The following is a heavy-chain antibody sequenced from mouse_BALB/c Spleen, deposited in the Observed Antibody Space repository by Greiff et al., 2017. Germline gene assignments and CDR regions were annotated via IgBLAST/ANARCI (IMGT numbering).Heavy chain of an antibody. Sequence: EVQLVESGGGLVQPGGSRKLSCAASGFTFSSFGMHWVRQAPEKGLEWVAYISSGSSTIYYADTVKGRFTISRDNPKNTLFLQMTSLRSEDTAMYYCARSRDYDVYAYWGQGTLVTVSA. CDR3: ARSRDYDVYAY. D-gene: IGHD2-4*01. CDR2: ISSGSSTI. J-gene: IGHJ3*01. CDR1: GFTFSSFG. V-gene: IGHV5-17*02.